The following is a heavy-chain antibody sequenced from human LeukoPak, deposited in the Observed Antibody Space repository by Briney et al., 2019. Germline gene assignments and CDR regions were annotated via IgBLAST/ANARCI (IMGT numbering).Heavy chain of an antibody. CDR1: GFTFSNAY. Sequence: PGGSLRLSCAASGFTFSNAYMNWVRQAPGKGLEWVGRIKPKTDGETTEYAAPVKGRFSISRDDSKNTLYLQMNSLKTEDTAVYYCTTFMVRGVMFEDYWGQGTLVTVSS. V-gene: IGHV3-15*07. CDR2: IKPKTDGETT. CDR3: TTFMVRGVMFEDY. D-gene: IGHD3-10*01. J-gene: IGHJ4*02.